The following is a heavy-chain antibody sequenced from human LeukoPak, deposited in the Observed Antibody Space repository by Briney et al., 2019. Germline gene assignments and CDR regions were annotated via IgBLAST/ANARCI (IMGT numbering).Heavy chain of an antibody. J-gene: IGHJ4*02. CDR1: GFTFSSYG. V-gene: IGHV4-34*01. Sequence: GTLRLSCAASGFTFSSYGMSWVRQAPGKGLEWIGEINHSGSTNYNPSLKSRVTISVDTSKNQFSLKLSSVTAADTAVYYCARGEFGENDYWGQGTLVTVSS. CDR2: INHSGST. CDR3: ARGEFGENDY. D-gene: IGHD3-10*01.